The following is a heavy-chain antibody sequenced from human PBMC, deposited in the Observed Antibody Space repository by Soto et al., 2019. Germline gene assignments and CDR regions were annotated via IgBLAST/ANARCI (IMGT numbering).Heavy chain of an antibody. CDR3: ARESSGITLYGMDV. Sequence: ASVKVSCKASGYAFTGQYMHWVRQAPGQGLEWMGWINPNSGDTNYAQKFQGRVTMTRDTSIGTAYMELSSLRSNDTAIYYCARESSGITLYGMDVWGQGTTVTVSS. V-gene: IGHV1-2*02. CDR2: INPNSGDT. J-gene: IGHJ6*02. CDR1: GYAFTGQY. D-gene: IGHD3-16*01.